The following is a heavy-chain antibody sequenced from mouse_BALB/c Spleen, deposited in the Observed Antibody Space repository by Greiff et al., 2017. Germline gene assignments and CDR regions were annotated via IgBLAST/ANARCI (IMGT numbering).Heavy chain of an antibody. J-gene: IGHJ2*01. CDR3: TRRGTTVVATNYFDY. D-gene: IGHD1-1*01. V-gene: IGHV1-69*02. CDR2: IYPSDSYT. Sequence: QVQLQQPGAELVRPGPSVKLSCKASGYTFTSYWINWVKRRPGQGLEWIGNIYPSDSYTNYNQKFKDKATLTVDKSSSTAYMQLSSPTSEDSAVYYCTRRGTTVVATNYFDYWGQGTTLTVSS. CDR1: GYTFTSYW.